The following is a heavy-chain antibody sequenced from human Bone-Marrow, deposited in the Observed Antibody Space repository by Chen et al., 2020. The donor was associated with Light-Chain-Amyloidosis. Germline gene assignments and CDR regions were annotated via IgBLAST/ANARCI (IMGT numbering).Heavy chain of an antibody. Sequence: EVQLEQSGPEVKKPGESLKISCKGSGYTFPNYWIGWVRQTPGKGLEWMGVIYPDDSDARYSPSFEGQVTISADKSITTAYLQWSSLKASDTAMYYCARRRDGYNFDYWGQGTLVTVSS. V-gene: IGHV5-51*01. CDR3: ARRRDGYNFDY. CDR2: IYPDDSDA. J-gene: IGHJ4*02. CDR1: GYTFPNYW. D-gene: IGHD5-12*01.